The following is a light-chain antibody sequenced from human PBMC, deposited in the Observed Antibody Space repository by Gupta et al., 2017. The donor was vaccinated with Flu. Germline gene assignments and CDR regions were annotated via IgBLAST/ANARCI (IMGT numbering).Light chain of an antibody. Sequence: QSSLTQPASVAGSPGQSITPSCNGTSSDIGSYKYVSWYQQHPGKAPQLLIYDVTNRPSGVSTRFSGSKSGDTASLTISGLQAEDEADYYCSSCTSSTTRVFGGGTRLTVL. CDR1: SSDIGSYKY. V-gene: IGLV2-14*01. J-gene: IGLJ2*01. CDR2: DVT. CDR3: SSCTSSTTRV.